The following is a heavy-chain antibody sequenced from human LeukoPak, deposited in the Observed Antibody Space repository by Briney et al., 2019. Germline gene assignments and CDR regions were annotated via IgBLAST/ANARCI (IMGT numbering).Heavy chain of an antibody. CDR3: AREGTSGGLNWLDP. D-gene: IGHD3-10*01. J-gene: IGHJ5*02. V-gene: IGHV4-4*07. Sequence: SETLSLTCTVSGGSISSYYWSWIRQPAGQGLEWIGRIYTSGSTNYNPSLKSRVTMSVDTSKNQFSLRLSSVNAADTAVYFCAREGTSGGLNWLDPWDQGTLVTVSS. CDR1: GGSISSYY. CDR2: IYTSGST.